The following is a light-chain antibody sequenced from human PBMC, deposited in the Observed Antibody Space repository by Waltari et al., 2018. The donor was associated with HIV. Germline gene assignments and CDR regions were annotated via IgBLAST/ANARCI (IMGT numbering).Light chain of an antibody. Sequence: QSALTQPASGSVSPGQSLTLYCTGTTSAFGDSHHVFWYQQHPGKTAKLIIYEVNNRPSGVSNRFSGSKSGNTASLTISGLQAEDEADYYCGSYTSSTAWVFGGGT. V-gene: IGLV2-14*01. J-gene: IGLJ3*02. CDR1: TSAFGDSHH. CDR3: GSYTSSTAWV. CDR2: EVN.